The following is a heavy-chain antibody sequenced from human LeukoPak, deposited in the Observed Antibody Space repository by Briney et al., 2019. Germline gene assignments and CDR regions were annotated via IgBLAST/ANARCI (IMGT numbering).Heavy chain of an antibody. CDR1: GYTFTGYY. D-gene: IGHD5-18*01. Sequence: ASVKVSCKASGYTFTGYYMHWVRQAPGQGLEWMGWISAYNGNTNYAQKLQGRVTMTTDTSTSTAYMELRSLRSDDTAVYYCARAKGYSYGGTNHMDVWGKGTTVTVSS. J-gene: IGHJ6*03. CDR3: ARAKGYSYGGTNHMDV. V-gene: IGHV1-18*04. CDR2: ISAYNGNT.